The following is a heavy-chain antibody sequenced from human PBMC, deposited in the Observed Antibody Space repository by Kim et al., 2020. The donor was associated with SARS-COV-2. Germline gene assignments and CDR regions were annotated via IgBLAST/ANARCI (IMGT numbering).Heavy chain of an antibody. CDR3: AKSLRGSTSSPLYFYYGMDV. CDR1: GFTSNTYA. D-gene: IGHD6-6*01. CDR2: IYSARTGSET. V-gene: IGHV3-23*03. J-gene: IGHJ6*02. Sequence: GGSLRLSCAASGFTSNTYAMNWVRQAPGKGLEWVSVIYSARTGSETYYADSVKGRFTISRDISKSTVHLQMNSLRAEDTAVYYCAKSLRGSTSSPLYFYYGMDVWGQGTTVSVS.